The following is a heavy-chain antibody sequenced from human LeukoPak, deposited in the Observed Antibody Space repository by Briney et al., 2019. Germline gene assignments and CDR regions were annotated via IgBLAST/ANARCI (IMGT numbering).Heavy chain of an antibody. V-gene: IGHV1-18*01. D-gene: IGHD2-8*01. CDR3: ARDSTSMVGFYYYCMDV. J-gene: IGHJ6*02. CDR2: ISAYNGNT. CDR1: GYTFTSYG. Sequence: VASVKVSFKASGYTFTSYGISWVRPAPGQGLEWMGWISAYNGNTNYAQKLQGRVTMTTDTSTSTAYMELRSLRSDDTAVYYCARDSTSMVGFYYYCMDVWGQGTTVTVSS.